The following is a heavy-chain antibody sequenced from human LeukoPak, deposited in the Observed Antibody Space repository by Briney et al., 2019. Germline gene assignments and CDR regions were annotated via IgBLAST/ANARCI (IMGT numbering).Heavy chain of an antibody. CDR1: GYSFTSYW. J-gene: IGHJ5*02. CDR2: IYPGDSDT. D-gene: IGHD3-3*01. V-gene: IGHV5-51*01. Sequence: GESLKLSCKGSGYSFTSYWIGWVRQMPGKGLEWMGIIYPGDSDTRYSPSFQGQVTISADKSISTAYLQSSSLKASDTAMYYCARGHRRITIFGVAIDNWFDPWGQGTLVTVSS. CDR3: ARGHRRITIFGVAIDNWFDP.